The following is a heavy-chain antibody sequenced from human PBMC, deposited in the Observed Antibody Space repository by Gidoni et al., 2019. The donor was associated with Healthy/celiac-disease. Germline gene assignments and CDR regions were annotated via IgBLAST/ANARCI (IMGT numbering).Heavy chain of an antibody. CDR3: ARGDSSSWGGGFHSDY. D-gene: IGHD6-13*01. J-gene: IGHJ4*02. CDR2: ISSSGSTI. CDR1: GFTFSSYE. Sequence: EVQLVESGGGLVQPGGSLRLSCAASGFTFSSYEMNWVRQAPGKGLAWVSIISSSGSTIYYADSVKGRFTISRDNAKNSLYLQMNSLRAEDTAVYYCARGDSSSWGGGFHSDYWGQGTLVTVSS. V-gene: IGHV3-48*03.